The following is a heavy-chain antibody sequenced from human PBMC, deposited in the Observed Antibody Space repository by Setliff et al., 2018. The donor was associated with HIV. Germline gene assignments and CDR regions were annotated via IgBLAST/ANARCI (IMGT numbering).Heavy chain of an antibody. Sequence: SETLSLTCTVSGGSISNYYWSWIRQPAEKGLEWIGRIYSSGRTNYNPSLKSRVTMSLDTSKNQFSLKLSSVTAADTAVYYCARVAMVRGVIPPDFDYYYYYMDVWGKGTTVTVSS. CDR1: GGSISNYY. V-gene: IGHV4-4*07. J-gene: IGHJ6*03. CDR2: IYSSGRT. CDR3: ARVAMVRGVIPPDFDYYYYYMDV. D-gene: IGHD3-10*01.